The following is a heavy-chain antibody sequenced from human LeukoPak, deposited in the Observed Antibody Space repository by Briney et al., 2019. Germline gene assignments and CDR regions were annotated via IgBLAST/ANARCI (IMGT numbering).Heavy chain of an antibody. CDR1: GYTLTELS. J-gene: IGHJ4*02. CDR3: ATVIANYYDSSGYYN. D-gene: IGHD3-22*01. Sequence: ASVKVSCKVSGYTLTELSMHWVRQAPGKGLGWMGGFDPEDGETVYAQKFQGRVTMTEDTSTDTAYMELSSLRSEDTAVYYRATVIANYYDSSGYYNWGQGTLVTVSS. V-gene: IGHV1-24*01. CDR2: FDPEDGET.